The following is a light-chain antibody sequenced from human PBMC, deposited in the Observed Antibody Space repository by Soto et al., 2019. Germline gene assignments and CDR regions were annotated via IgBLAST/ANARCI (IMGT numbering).Light chain of an antibody. Sequence: DIVWTQSPGTLSLSTGERATLSCRASQKITNNSLAWYHHKPGRDPRLLIYGASNRPGGIPDRFSGRGSGTDFTLTIGSLEHEDIAVYYCQQYGGSPYTFSQGTTLEIK. V-gene: IGKV3-20*01. CDR1: QKITNNS. J-gene: IGKJ2*01. CDR3: QQYGGSPYT. CDR2: GAS.